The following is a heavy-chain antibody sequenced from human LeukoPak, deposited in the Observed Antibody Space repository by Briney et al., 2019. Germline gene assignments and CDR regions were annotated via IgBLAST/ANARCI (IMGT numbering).Heavy chain of an antibody. CDR2: ISGSGTIT. Sequence: NPGGSLRLSCAASGFTSSDYYMAWIRQAPGKGLNWVSYISGSGTITYYADSLKGRFTISRDNAKNSLFLQMDSLRAEDTAVYYCVRILEGYSYYMDAWGKGTTVIVSS. CDR1: GFTSSDYY. CDR3: VRILEGYSYYMDA. V-gene: IGHV3-11*04. J-gene: IGHJ6*03.